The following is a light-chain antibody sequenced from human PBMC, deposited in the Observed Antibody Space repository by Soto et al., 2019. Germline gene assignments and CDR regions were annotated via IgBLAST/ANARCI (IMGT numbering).Light chain of an antibody. CDR2: RTS. V-gene: IGKV3-15*01. Sequence: ETVMTQSPATLSVSPGERATLSCRASQSISSNLAWYQQKPGQAPRLLMFRTSTRATGIPARFSGSGSGTEFNITISSLQPEDFATYYCQQANSFPLTFGGGTKVEIK. J-gene: IGKJ4*01. CDR1: QSISSN. CDR3: QQANSFPLT.